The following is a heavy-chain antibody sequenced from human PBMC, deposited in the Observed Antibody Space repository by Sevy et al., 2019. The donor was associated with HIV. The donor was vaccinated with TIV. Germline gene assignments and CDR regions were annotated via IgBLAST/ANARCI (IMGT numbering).Heavy chain of an antibody. Sequence: GGSLRLSCAASGFTVSSNYMTWVRQAPGKGLEGVSVIYSDGTTYHADSVKDRFTISRDNSKNTLFLEMNSLRAEDTAFYYCTRGKSGHGYGLNSRGQGTLVTVSS. CDR2: IYSDGTT. CDR3: TRGKSGHGYGLNS. CDR1: GFTVSSNY. J-gene: IGHJ5*01. V-gene: IGHV3-66*01. D-gene: IGHD2-21*02.